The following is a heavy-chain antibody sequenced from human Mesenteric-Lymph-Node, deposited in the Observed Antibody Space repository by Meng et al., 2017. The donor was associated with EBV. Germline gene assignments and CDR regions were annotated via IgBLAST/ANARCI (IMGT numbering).Heavy chain of an antibody. CDR3: VRCGAVTLVQGGPDH. Sequence: GQLLRWGEGLLRPSGTLSLTCGVSGGSFGGYFLRWIRQPPGKGLEWIGEINRVGSTNYNPSLKSRLNMSVDTSKNHFSLKLTSVTAADTAVYYCVRCGAVTLVQGGPDHWGQGTLVTVSS. V-gene: IGHV4-34*01. D-gene: IGHD3-10*01. CDR2: INRVGST. J-gene: IGHJ4*02. CDR1: GGSFGGYF.